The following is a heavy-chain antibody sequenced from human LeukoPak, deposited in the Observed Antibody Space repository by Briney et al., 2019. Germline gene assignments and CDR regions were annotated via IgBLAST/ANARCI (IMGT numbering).Heavy chain of an antibody. D-gene: IGHD4-11*01. CDR1: GFTVSSNY. CDR2: IYSGGST. Sequence: GGSLRLSCAASGFTVSSNYMSWVRQAPGKGLEWVSVIYSGGSTYYADSVKGRFTISRDNSKNTLYLQMNSLRAEDTAVYYCARGQISMTTVGVDAFDIWGQGTMVTVSS. CDR3: ARGQISMTTVGVDAFDI. J-gene: IGHJ3*02. V-gene: IGHV3-66*01.